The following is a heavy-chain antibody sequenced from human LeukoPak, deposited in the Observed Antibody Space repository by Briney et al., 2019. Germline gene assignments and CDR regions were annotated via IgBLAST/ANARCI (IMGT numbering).Heavy chain of an antibody. CDR3: ARVGSTSCYGGCWFDP. V-gene: IGHV1-3*01. J-gene: IGHJ5*02. Sequence: ASVKVSCKASGYTFTSYAMHWVRQAPGQRLEWMGWINAGNGNTKYSQKFQGRVTITRDTSASTAYMELSSPRFEDTAVYYCARVGSTSCYGGCWFDPWGQGTLVTVPS. CDR2: INAGNGNT. CDR1: GYTFTSYA. D-gene: IGHD2-2*01.